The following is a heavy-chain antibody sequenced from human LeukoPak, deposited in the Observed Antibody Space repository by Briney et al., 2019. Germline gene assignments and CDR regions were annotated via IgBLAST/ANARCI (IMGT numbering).Heavy chain of an antibody. CDR1: GFSFRGYW. CDR3: VRDADYYKGDY. V-gene: IGHV3-7*03. CDR2: IMKDGSSN. D-gene: IGHD1-26*01. J-gene: IGHJ4*02. Sequence: GGSLRLSCAASGFSFRGYWMSWARQAPGKGLEWVANIMKDGSSNRYADSVRGRFTISRDNAKNSLYLQMNSLRAADTAVYYCVRDADYYKGDYWGQGTLVIVSS.